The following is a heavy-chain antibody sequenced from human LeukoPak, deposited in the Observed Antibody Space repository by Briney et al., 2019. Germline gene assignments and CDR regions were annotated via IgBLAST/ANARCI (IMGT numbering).Heavy chain of an antibody. Sequence: PGGSLRLACAASVFTFSRYWMGWVRQAPAKGLEWVSCIYSGGNTHYSDSVTGRFTISRDNSKNTLYLQMNSLRAEDAAIYYCARRAGEYSHPYDYWGQGTLVTVSS. D-gene: IGHD2/OR15-2a*01. CDR2: IYSGGNT. V-gene: IGHV3-53*01. CDR3: ARRAGEYSHPYDY. J-gene: IGHJ4*02. CDR1: VFTFSRYW.